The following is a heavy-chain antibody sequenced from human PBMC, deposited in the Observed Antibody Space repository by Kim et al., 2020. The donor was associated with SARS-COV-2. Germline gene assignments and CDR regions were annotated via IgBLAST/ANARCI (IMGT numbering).Heavy chain of an antibody. Sequence: GGSLRLSCAASGFTFSSYAMSWVRQAPGKGLEWVSVISGSGGSKYYADSVKGRFTISRDNSKNTLYLQMSSLRAEDTAVYYCARINYGSGSYYNHRDMDIWGQGTMVTVSS. CDR2: ISGSGGSK. J-gene: IGHJ3*02. V-gene: IGHV3-23*01. CDR1: GFTFSSYA. D-gene: IGHD3-10*01. CDR3: ARINYGSGSYYNHRDMDI.